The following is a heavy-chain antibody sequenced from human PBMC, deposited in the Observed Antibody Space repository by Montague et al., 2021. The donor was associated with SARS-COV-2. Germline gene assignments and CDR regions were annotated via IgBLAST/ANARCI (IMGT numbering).Heavy chain of an antibody. V-gene: IGHV3-7*03. D-gene: IGHD4/OR15-4a*01. CDR3: AREFPGDYGYYYYYSMDV. CDR2: IKLDGSEE. CDR1: GFIFGDYW. J-gene: IGHJ6*03. Sequence: SLRLSCAASGFIFGDYWMSWVRQAPGKGLEWVANIKLDGSEEYYMDSVKGRFTVSRDNARNSLYLQMASLRVEDTAVYFCAREFPGDYGYYYYYSMDVWGKGTTVTVSS.